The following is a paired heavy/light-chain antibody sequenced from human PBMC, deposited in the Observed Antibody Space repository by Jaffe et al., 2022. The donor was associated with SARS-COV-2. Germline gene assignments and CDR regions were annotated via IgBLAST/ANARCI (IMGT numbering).Light chain of an antibody. CDR2: RNT. CDR3: AAWDDSLSGWV. V-gene: IGLV1-47*01. CDR1: SSNIGSYY. J-gene: IGLJ3*02. Sequence: QSVLTQPPSASGTPGQRVTISCSGSSSNIGSYYVYWYQQLPGTAPKLLIYRNTQRPSGVPDRFSGSKSGTSASLAISGLRSEDEADYYCAAWDDSLSGWVFGGGTKLTVL.
Heavy chain of an antibody. V-gene: IGHV3-48*03. CDR1: GFTFSNYE. Sequence: EVQLVESGGGLEQPGGSLRLSCAASGFTFSNYEMNWVRQAPGKGLEWISYISRSGSTIYHADSVKGRFTVSRDNAKNSLYLQMNSLRAEDTAVYYCARGTGKSRDYYDLDYWGQGTLVTVSS. D-gene: IGHD1-26*01. CDR2: ISRSGSTI. CDR3: ARGTGKSRDYYDLDY. J-gene: IGHJ4*02.